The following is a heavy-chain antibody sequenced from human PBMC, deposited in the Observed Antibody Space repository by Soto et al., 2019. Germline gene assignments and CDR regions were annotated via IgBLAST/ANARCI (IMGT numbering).Heavy chain of an antibody. V-gene: IGHV4-30-4*01. CDR3: ARDRAFDGDYGDY. J-gene: IGHJ4*02. CDR2: IYYSGTT. Sequence: QVQLQESGPGLVKPSQTLSLTCTVSGGSISRGDYYWSWIRQPPGKGLEWIGYIYYSGTTYYNPSLKSRATISVDTSKNQFSLRLSSVTAADTAVYYCARDRAFDGDYGDYWGQGTLVTVSS. CDR1: GGSISRGDYY. D-gene: IGHD4-17*01.